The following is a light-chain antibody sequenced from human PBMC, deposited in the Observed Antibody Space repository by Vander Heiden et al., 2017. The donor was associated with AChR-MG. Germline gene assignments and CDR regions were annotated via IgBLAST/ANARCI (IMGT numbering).Light chain of an antibody. CDR3: QQYSSYRT. CDR1: QSISSW. CDR2: KAS. J-gene: IGKJ1*01. V-gene: IGKV1-5*03. Sequence: DIQMTQSPSTLSASVGDRVTITCRASQSISSWLAWYQQKPGKAPKLLIYKASTLESGVPSRFRGSGSGTEFTLTISSLQPDDFATYYCQQYSSYRTFGQGTKVEIK.